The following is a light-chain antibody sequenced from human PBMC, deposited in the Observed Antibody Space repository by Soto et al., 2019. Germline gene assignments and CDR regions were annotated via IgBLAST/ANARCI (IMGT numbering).Light chain of an antibody. V-gene: IGLV1-44*01. CDR3: ATWDGNLNGYV. J-gene: IGLJ1*01. CDR1: SSNIGSNT. CDR2: RNN. Sequence: QSVLTQPPSASGTPGQRVTISCSGSSSNIGSNTVDCYQQLPGTAPKLLIYRNNQRPAGAPDRFSGSESGTSASLAISGLQCEDETDYCCATWDGNLNGYVFGTGTKVTV.